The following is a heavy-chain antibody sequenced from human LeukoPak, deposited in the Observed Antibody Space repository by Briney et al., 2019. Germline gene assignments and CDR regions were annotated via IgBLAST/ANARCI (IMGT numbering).Heavy chain of an antibody. Sequence: GGSLRLSCATSGFTFSSWGMHWVRQAPGKGLEWVAVIWSDGSYKYYADSVKGRFTISRDNSKNTLYLQMNSLRAEDTATYYCAKDVTTGTLALDFWGQGTLVTVSS. CDR3: AKDVTTGTLALDF. D-gene: IGHD1-1*01. CDR1: GFTFSSWG. J-gene: IGHJ4*02. CDR2: IWSDGSYK. V-gene: IGHV3-33*06.